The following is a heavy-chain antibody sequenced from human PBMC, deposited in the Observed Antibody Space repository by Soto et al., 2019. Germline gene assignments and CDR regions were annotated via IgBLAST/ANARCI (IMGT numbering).Heavy chain of an antibody. J-gene: IGHJ4*02. Sequence: QVHLVESGGGVVQPGRSLRLSCAASGFTFSSYGMHWVRQAPGKGLEWVALISYDGSNKYYADSVKGRFTISRDNSKNTLYLQMNSLRAEDTAVYYCAKDLGGSFYFYFDYWGQGTLVTVSS. V-gene: IGHV3-30*18. CDR3: AKDLGGSFYFYFDY. CDR2: ISYDGSNK. D-gene: IGHD2-15*01. CDR1: GFTFSSYG.